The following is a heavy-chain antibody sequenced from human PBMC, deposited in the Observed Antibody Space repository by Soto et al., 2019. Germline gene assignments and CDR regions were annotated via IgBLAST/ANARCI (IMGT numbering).Heavy chain of an antibody. Sequence: SETLSLTCTVSGGSISSSSYYWGWIRQPPGKGLEWIGSIYYSGSTYYNPSLKSRVTISVDTSKNQFSLKLSSVTAADTAVYYCARLMGSSWYAYWGQGTLVSVSS. V-gene: IGHV4-39*01. CDR2: IYYSGST. D-gene: IGHD6-13*01. CDR3: ARLMGSSWYAY. J-gene: IGHJ4*02. CDR1: GGSISSSSYY.